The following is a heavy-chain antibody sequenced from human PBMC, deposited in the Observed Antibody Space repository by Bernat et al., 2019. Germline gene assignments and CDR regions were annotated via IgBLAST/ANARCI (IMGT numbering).Heavy chain of an antibody. J-gene: IGHJ4*02. CDR1: GFTFSSYA. CDR2: TSYDGSNK. D-gene: IGHD3-16*01. CDR3: VRRGGEQLFDN. Sequence: QVHLVESGGGVVQPGRSLRLSCAASGFTFSSYAMHWVRQAPGKGLEWGAFTSYDGSNKNYADSVKGRFTISRDNSKNTLFLQMDTLRVEDTAVYYCVRRGGEQLFDNWGQGTLVTVSS. V-gene: IGHV3-30-3*01.